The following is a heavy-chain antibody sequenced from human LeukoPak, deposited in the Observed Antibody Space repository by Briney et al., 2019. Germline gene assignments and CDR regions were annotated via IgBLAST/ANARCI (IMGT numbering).Heavy chain of an antibody. J-gene: IGHJ4*02. CDR1: GYRFTSYW. V-gene: IGHV5-51*01. D-gene: IGHD3-16*01. Sequence: GESLQISCKGYGYRFTSYWIGWVRQMPGKGLEWMGIIYPGDSDTRYSPSFQGQVTISADRSISTAYLQWSSLQASDTAIYYCARGGSTYYFDYWGQGTRVTVSS. CDR2: IYPGDSDT. CDR3: ARGGSTYYFDY.